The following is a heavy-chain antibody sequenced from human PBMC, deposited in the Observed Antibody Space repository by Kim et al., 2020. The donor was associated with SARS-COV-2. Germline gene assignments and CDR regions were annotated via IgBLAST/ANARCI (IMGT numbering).Heavy chain of an antibody. CDR1: GGSFSGYY. J-gene: IGHJ3*02. CDR2: INHSGST. D-gene: IGHD2-2*01. CDR3: ARGRGDCSSTSCYGRAFDI. V-gene: IGHV4-34*01. Sequence: SETLSLTCAVYGGSFSGYYWSWIRQPPGKGLEWIGEINHSGSTNYNPSLKSRVTISVDTSKNQFSLKLSSVTAADTAVYYCARGRGDCSSTSCYGRAFDIWGQGTMVTVSS.